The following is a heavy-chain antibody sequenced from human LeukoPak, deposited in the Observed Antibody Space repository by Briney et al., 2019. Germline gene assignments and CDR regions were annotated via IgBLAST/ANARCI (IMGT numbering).Heavy chain of an antibody. CDR2: IKPDGSEK. CDR1: GFTFSTYW. J-gene: IGHJ5*02. D-gene: IGHD6-6*01. V-gene: IGHV3-7*01. CDR3: ARVRSGIAARNWFDP. Sequence: GGSLRLSCAASGFTFSTYWMGWVRQAPGKGLEWVAKIKPDGSEKYYVDSVKGRFTISRDNAKNSLYLQMNSLRAEDTAVYYCARVRSGIAARNWFDPWGQGTLVTVSS.